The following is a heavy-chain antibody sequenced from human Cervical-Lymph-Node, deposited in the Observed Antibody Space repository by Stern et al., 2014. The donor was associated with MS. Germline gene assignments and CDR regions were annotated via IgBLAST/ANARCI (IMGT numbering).Heavy chain of an antibody. D-gene: IGHD4-23*01. CDR1: GFTFSSSG. Sequence: VQLVESGGGVVQPGRSLRLSCAASGFTFSSSGMHWGRQAPGQGLEWPAIIWYDGSNRYYADYGKGRFTISRDNSKNTLYLQMNSLRADDTALYYCAREGGNTAEYFQHWGQGTLVTVSS. CDR2: IWYDGSNR. J-gene: IGHJ1*01. V-gene: IGHV3-33*01. CDR3: AREGGNTAEYFQH.